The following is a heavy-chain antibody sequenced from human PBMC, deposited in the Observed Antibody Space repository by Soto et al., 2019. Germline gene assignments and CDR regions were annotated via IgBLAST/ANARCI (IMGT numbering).Heavy chain of an antibody. J-gene: IGHJ4*02. Sequence: ASVKVSCKASGYTFTSYGISWVRQAPGQGLEWMGWISAYNGNTNYAQKLQGRVTMTTDTSTSTAYMELRSLRSDDTAVYYCARDRRGKQQLALRVFDYWGQGTLVTVSS. CDR1: GYTFTSYG. CDR2: ISAYNGNT. V-gene: IGHV1-18*01. CDR3: ARDRRGKQQLALRVFDY. D-gene: IGHD6-13*01.